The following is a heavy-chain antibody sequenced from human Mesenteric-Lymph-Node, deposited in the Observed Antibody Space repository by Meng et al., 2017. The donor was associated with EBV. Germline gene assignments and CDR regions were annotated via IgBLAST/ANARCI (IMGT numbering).Heavy chain of an antibody. J-gene: IGHJ4*02. V-gene: IGHV4-34*01. CDR3: ARAGSSGWSDLDY. CDR1: GGSFGGYF. Sequence: QVQVQEWGAGLLKPSETRSLTCAVYGGSFGGYFWNWIRQPPGKGLEWIGEINHSGSTNYNPSLKSRVTISVDTSRNQFSLKLPSVTAADTAVYYCARAGSSGWSDLDYWGQGTLVTVSS. CDR2: INHSGST. D-gene: IGHD6-19*01.